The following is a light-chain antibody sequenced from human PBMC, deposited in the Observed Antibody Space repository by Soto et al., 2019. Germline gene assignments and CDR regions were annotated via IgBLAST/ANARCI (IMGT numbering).Light chain of an antibody. CDR1: QDIRDD. CDR2: AAS. Sequence: DIQMTQSPSSLSASVGDRVPISCRASQDIRDDLGWYQQKPGKAPKLLIYAASTLQRGVPSRFSGRGSGTDFTLTISSLQPEEFATYYCQQLNTYPSTFGGGTKVEIK. V-gene: IGKV1-17*01. J-gene: IGKJ4*01. CDR3: QQLNTYPST.